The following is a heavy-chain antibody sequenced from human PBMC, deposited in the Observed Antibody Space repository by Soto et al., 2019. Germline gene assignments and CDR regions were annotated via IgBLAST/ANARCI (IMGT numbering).Heavy chain of an antibody. CDR1: FTFNSYS. CDR2: ISSGSAYI. J-gene: IGHJ5*02. V-gene: IGHV3-21*06. Sequence: EVQLVESVGGLVKPGGSLRLSCSFTFNSYSLNWVRQAPGKGLEWVSSISSGSAYIKYADSVKGRFTISRDNANNFLYLQMSSLRVDDTALYYCTRDQGGSYDSWFDPWGQGTLVTVSS. CDR3: TRDQGGSYDSWFDP. D-gene: IGHD1-26*01.